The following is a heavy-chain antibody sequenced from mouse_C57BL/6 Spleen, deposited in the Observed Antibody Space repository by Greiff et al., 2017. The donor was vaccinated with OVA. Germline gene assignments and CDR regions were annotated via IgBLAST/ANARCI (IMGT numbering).Heavy chain of an antibody. Sequence: VQLQQSGPELVKPGASVKIPCKASGYTFTDYNMDWVKQSHGKSLEWIGDINPNNGGTIYNQKFKGKATLTVDKSSSTAYMELRSLTSEDTAVYYCARGGILTPYFDVWGTGTTVTVSS. V-gene: IGHV1-18*01. CDR1: GYTFTDYN. D-gene: IGHD2-14*01. CDR2: INPNNGGT. J-gene: IGHJ1*03. CDR3: ARGGILTPYFDV.